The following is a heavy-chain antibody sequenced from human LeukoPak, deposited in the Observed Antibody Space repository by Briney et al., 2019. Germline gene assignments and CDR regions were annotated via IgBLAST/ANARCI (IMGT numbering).Heavy chain of an antibody. V-gene: IGHV1-18*01. Sequence: ASVKVSCKASGYTFTNFGITWVRQAPGQGLEWMAWISADNGNTNYAQKLQGRVTMTTDTSTSTAYMELRSLRSDDTAVYYCARDLKRGYSSGRYSWGTGSSNDYWGQGTLVTVSS. D-gene: IGHD6-19*01. J-gene: IGHJ4*02. CDR1: GYTFTNFG. CDR2: ISADNGNT. CDR3: ARDLKRGYSSGRYSWGTGSSNDY.